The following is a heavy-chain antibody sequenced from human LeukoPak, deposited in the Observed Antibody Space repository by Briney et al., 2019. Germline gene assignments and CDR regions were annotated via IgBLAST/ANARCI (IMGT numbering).Heavy chain of an antibody. J-gene: IGHJ4*02. CDR3: ARDLGLSGLNFDY. D-gene: IGHD3/OR15-3a*01. V-gene: IGHV3-48*04. Sequence: GGSLRLSCAASEFTFSSYEMNWVRQAPGKGLEWVAYISSSSTSKYYADSVKGRFTISRDNAKNSLYLQMNSLRAEDTAVYYCARDLGLSGLNFDYWGQGTLVTVSS. CDR2: ISSSSTSK. CDR1: EFTFSSYE.